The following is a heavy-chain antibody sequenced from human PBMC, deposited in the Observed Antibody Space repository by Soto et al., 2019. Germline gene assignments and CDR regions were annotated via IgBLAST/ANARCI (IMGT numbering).Heavy chain of an antibody. CDR3: ARDGAIAVAGTNYGMDV. J-gene: IGHJ6*02. CDR1: GDSVSSNSAA. Sequence: PSQTLSLTCVISGDSVSSNSAAWNWIRQSPSRGLEWLGRTYYRSKWYNDYAVSVKSRITINPDTSKNQFSLQLNSVTPEDTAVYYCARDGAIAVAGTNYGMDVWGQGTTVTVSS. D-gene: IGHD6-19*01. CDR2: TYYRSKWYN. V-gene: IGHV6-1*01.